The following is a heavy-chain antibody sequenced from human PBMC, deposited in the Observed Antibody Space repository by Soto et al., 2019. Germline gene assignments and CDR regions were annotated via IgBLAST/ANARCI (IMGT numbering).Heavy chain of an antibody. CDR3: AKDWGGDIVVVQAAWRDYYYYYGMDV. D-gene: IGHD2-2*01. CDR2: ISGSGGST. Sequence: PGGSLRLSCAASGFTFSSYAMSWVRQAPGKGLEWVSAISGSGGSTYYADSVKGRFTNSRDNSKNTLYLQINSPTAEDTAVYYCAKDWGGDIVVVQAAWRDYYYYYGMDVWGQGTTVTVSS. V-gene: IGHV3-23*01. CDR1: GFTFSSYA. J-gene: IGHJ6*02.